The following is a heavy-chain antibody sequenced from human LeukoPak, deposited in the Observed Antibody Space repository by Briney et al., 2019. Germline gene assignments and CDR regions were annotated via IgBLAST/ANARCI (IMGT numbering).Heavy chain of an antibody. D-gene: IGHD3-10*01. CDR3: TRSDGYGLVGI. Sequence: PSETLSLTCTVSGYSINNGYYWGWIRQPPGKGLEWIGSIYHSGSTYYKPSLKSRVTISVDTSKNQFSLKLSSVTAADTAVYYCTRSDGYGLVGIWGQGTMVTVSS. CDR1: GYSINNGYY. V-gene: IGHV4-38-2*02. CDR2: IYHSGST. J-gene: IGHJ3*01.